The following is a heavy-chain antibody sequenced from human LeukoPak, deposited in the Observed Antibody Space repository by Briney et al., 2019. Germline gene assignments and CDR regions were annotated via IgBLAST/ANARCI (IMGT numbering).Heavy chain of an antibody. D-gene: IGHD4-23*01. CDR3: TDLGTVAVDY. CDR1: GFTFSHAW. CDR2: IKSKTDGGTT. Sequence: GGSPRLSCAASGFTFSHAWMSWVRQAPGKGLEWVGRIKSKTDGGTTDYAAPVRGRFTVSRDDSKNTLYLQMNSLQTEDTAVYYCTDLGTVAVDYWGQGTLVTVSS. V-gene: IGHV3-15*01. J-gene: IGHJ4*02.